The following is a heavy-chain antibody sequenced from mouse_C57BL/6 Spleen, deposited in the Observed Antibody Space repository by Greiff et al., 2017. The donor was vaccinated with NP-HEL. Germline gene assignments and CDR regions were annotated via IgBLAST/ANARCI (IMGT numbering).Heavy chain of an antibody. CDR1: GYTFTDYS. Sequence: VQLLQSGPVLVKPGASVKMSCKASGYTFTDYSMDWVKQSHGKSLEWIGDINPYNGGTKYNEKFKGKATLTVDKSSSTVYLELSRLTSDDSAVYYGARGDGSSYGDYLDYWGQGTTLTVSS. J-gene: IGHJ2*01. CDR3: ARGDGSSYGDYLDY. CDR2: INPYNGGT. D-gene: IGHD1-1*01. V-gene: IGHV1-47*01.